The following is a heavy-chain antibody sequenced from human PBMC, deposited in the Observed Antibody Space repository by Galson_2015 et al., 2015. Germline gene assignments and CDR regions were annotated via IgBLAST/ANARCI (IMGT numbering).Heavy chain of an antibody. J-gene: IGHJ5*02. Sequence: QSGAEVKKPGESLKISCKASGYTFTSYGISWVRQAPGQGLEWMGWISAYNGNTNYAQKLQGRVTMTTDTSTSTAYMELRSLRSDDTAVYYCARDLRTFGGGIDSGSWYPWFDPWGQGTLVTVSS. CDR1: GYTFTSYG. D-gene: IGHD6-13*01. V-gene: IGHV1-18*01. CDR3: ARDLRTFGGGIDSGSWYPWFDP. CDR2: ISAYNGNT.